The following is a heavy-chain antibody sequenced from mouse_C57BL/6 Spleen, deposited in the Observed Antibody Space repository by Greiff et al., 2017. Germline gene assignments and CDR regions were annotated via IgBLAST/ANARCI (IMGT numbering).Heavy chain of an antibody. CDR1: GYTFTSYW. D-gene: IGHD1-1*01. CDR2: IDPSDSYT. J-gene: IGHJ4*01. Sequence: QVQLQQPGAELVMPGASVKLSCKASGYTFTSYWMHWVKQRPGQGLEWIGEIDPSDSYTNYNQKFKGKSTLTVDKSSSTAYMQLSSLTSEDSAVYYCARIKNDYGSSYDYYAMDDWGQGTSVTVSS. V-gene: IGHV1-69*01. CDR3: ARIKNDYGSSYDYYAMDD.